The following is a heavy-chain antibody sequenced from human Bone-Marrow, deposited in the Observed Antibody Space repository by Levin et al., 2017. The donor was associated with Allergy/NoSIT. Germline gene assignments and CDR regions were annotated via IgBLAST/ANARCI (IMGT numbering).Heavy chain of an antibody. CDR3: ARVQVDSNEAFDY. J-gene: IGHJ4*02. V-gene: IGHV2-5*02. CDR2: IYWDDDE. CDR1: GFSLTASQVG. D-gene: IGHD2-8*01. Sequence: SGPTLVKPTQTLTLTCTFSGFSLTASQVGVGWIRPSPGKALEWLALIYWDDDERYSPSLKSRLTITKDTSKNEVVLKMTNMNPVDTGTYFCARVQVDSNEAFDYWGQGTQVTVSS.